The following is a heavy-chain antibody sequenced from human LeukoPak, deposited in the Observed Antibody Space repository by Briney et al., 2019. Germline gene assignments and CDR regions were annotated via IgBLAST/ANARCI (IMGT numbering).Heavy chain of an antibody. Sequence: GWSLRLSCAPSGFTFSTYAMHWVRQAPGKGLEWVAVISNDGSNKYYADSVKGRFTISRDNSKNTLYLQMNSPRAEDTALYYCARWGYCSGGSCYSFDYWGQGTLVTVSS. CDR2: ISNDGSNK. CDR3: ARWGYCSGGSCYSFDY. J-gene: IGHJ4*02. CDR1: GFTFSTYA. D-gene: IGHD2-15*01. V-gene: IGHV3-30-3*01.